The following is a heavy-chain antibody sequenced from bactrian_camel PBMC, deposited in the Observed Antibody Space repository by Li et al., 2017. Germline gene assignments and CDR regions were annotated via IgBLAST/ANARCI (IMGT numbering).Heavy chain of an antibody. J-gene: IGHJ4*01. CDR2: IDSDGAA. V-gene: IGHV3S26*01. Sequence: VQLVESGGGSVQPGGSLKLSCVASGFDLSAWWMYWVRQAPGKEREGVAAIDSDGAASYADSVKGRFTVSRDNANNTINLMMNSLKPEDTAMYYCAAEPKGSRLWVGYAWRCQGQGTQVTVS. D-gene: IGHD5*01. CDR1: GFDLSAWW.